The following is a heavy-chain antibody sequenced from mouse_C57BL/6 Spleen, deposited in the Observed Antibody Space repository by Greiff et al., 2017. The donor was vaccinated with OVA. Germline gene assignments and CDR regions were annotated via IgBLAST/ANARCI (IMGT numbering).Heavy chain of an antibody. CDR2: ISYSGST. V-gene: IGHV3-8*01. Sequence: EVKVVESGPGLAKPSQTLSLTCSVTGYSITSDYWNWIRKFPGNKLEYMGYISYSGSTYYNPSLKSRISITRDTSKNQYYLQLNSVTTEDTATYYCAKVKANLPYFDYWGQGTTLTVSS. CDR1: GYSITSDY. D-gene: IGHD2-1*01. J-gene: IGHJ2*01. CDR3: AKVKANLPYFDY.